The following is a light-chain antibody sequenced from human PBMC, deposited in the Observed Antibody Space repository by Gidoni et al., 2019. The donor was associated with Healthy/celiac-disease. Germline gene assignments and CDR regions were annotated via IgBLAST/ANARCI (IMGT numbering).Light chain of an antibody. V-gene: IGKV1-8*01. Sequence: AIRITQSPSSLSASKGDRVTITCRASQGISSYLAWYQQKPGKAPKLLIYAASTLQSGVPSRFSGSGSGTDFTLTISFLQSEDFATYYCHQYYSYPRLTFGGGTKVEIK. CDR3: HQYYSYPRLT. J-gene: IGKJ4*01. CDR1: QGISSY. CDR2: AAS.